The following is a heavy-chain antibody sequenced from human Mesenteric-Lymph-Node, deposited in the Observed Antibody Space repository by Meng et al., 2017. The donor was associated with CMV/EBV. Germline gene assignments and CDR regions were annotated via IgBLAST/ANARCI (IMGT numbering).Heavy chain of an antibody. CDR3: ARDGGTTVATYTDY. J-gene: IGHJ4*02. CDR2: IYSDGSK. Sequence: GGSLRLSCAASGFTVSSNYMSWVRQAPGKGLEWVSVIYSDGSKYYADSVRGRFTISRDNSKNTLYLQMNSLRAEDTAVYYCARDGGTTVATYTDYWGQGTLVTVSS. D-gene: IGHD4-23*01. CDR1: GFTVSSNY. V-gene: IGHV3-53*01.